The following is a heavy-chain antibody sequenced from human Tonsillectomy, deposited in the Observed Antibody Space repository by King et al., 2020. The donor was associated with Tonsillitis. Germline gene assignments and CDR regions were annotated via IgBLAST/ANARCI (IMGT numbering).Heavy chain of an antibody. CDR1: GFTFSAYT. D-gene: IGHD7-27*01. CDR2: VHTSYSIT. Sequence: VQLVESGGGLVQPGGSLRLSCAASGFTFSAYTMNWVRQAPGKGLEWISFVHTSYSITDYADSVRGRFTISRDNAKNSLYLQMSSMRADDTAVYYCVRDHLWAFDYWGQGILVTVSS. J-gene: IGHJ4*02. CDR3: VRDHLWAFDY. V-gene: IGHV3-48*04.